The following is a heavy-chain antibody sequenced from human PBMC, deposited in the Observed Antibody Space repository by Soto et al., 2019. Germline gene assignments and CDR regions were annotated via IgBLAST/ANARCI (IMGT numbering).Heavy chain of an antibody. D-gene: IGHD3-10*01. Sequence: PGGSLRLSCAASGFTFSSYGMHWVRQAPGKGLEWVAVIWYDGSNKYYADSVKGRFTISRDNSKNTLYLQMNSLRAEDTAVYYCARELYYYGSGVPNWFDPWGQGTLVTVSS. CDR1: GFTFSSYG. V-gene: IGHV3-33*01. CDR3: ARELYYYGSGVPNWFDP. CDR2: IWYDGSNK. J-gene: IGHJ5*02.